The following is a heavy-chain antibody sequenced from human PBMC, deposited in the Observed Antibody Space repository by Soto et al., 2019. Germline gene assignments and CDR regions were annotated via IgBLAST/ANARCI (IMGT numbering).Heavy chain of an antibody. Sequence: PGGSLRLSCSASDFTFSNAWINWVRQAPGKGLEWVGRIKSKTHGGTMDFAAPVKGRFAISRDDSKNMVYLQMNSLKTEDTGIYYCNTDSYSTMIVGRFDYWGHGTLVTVSS. D-gene: IGHD3-22*01. CDR1: DFTFSNAW. CDR2: IKSKTHGGTM. CDR3: NTDSYSTMIVGRFDY. J-gene: IGHJ4*01. V-gene: IGHV3-15*07.